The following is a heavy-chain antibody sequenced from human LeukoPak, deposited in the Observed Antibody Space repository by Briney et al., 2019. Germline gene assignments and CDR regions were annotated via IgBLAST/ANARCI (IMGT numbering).Heavy chain of an antibody. V-gene: IGHV3-48*03. CDR3: AELGITMIGGV. J-gene: IGHJ6*04. CDR2: ISSSGSTI. Sequence: GGSLRLSCAASGFTFSSYEMNWVRQAPGKGMEWVSYISSSGSTIYYADSVKGRFTISRDNATNSLYLQMNSLRAEDTAVYYCAELGITMIGGVWGKGTPVTISS. D-gene: IGHD3-10*02. CDR1: GFTFSSYE.